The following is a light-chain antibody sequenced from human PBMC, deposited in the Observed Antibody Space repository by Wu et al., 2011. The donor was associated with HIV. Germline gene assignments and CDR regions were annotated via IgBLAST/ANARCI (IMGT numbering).Light chain of an antibody. Sequence: TLSCRASHSVNNYLAWYQQKPGQPPRLLIYDASKRATGVPARFTGSGSETDFTLTISSLEPEDFAVYFCQQRRSWPLTFGQGTRLEVK. CDR3: QQRRSWPLT. CDR1: HSVNNY. V-gene: IGKV3-11*01. J-gene: IGKJ5*01. CDR2: DAS.